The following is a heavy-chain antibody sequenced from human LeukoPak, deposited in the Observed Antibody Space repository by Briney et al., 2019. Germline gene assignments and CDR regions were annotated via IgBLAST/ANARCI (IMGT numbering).Heavy chain of an antibody. Sequence: PGGSLRLSCAASGFTFSSYSMNWVRQAPGKGLEWVSSISSSSSYIYYADSVKGRFTISRDNAKNSLYLQMNSLRAEDTAVYYCARARPDTLTTVTPDYWGQGTLATVSS. CDR3: ARARPDTLTTVTPDY. CDR1: GFTFSSYS. J-gene: IGHJ4*02. V-gene: IGHV3-21*01. D-gene: IGHD4-17*01. CDR2: ISSSSSYI.